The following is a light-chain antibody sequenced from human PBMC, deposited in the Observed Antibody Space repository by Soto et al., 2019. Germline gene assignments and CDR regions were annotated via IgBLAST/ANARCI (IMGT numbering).Light chain of an antibody. CDR3: QQYKQWPVA. CDR1: HSVGSN. V-gene: IGKV3-15*01. CDR2: GAS. Sequence: VMTQSPTTLSVSPGERATLSCRASHSVGSNLAWYQQNPGQAPRLLIYGASTRATGVPARFSGSGSATQFTLTISSLQSEDFGFYYCQQYKQWPVAFGGGTKVDNK. J-gene: IGKJ4*01.